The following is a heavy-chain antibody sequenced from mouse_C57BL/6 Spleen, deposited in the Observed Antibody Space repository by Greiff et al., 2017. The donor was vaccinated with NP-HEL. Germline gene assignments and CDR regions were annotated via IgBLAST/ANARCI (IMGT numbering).Heavy chain of an antibody. CDR1: GFSLTSYG. CDR2: IWGDGST. J-gene: IGHJ4*01. V-gene: IGHV2-3*01. Sequence: VKLQESGPGLVAPSQSLSITCTVSGFSLTSYGVSWVRQPPGKGLEWLGVIWGDGSTNYHSALISRLSISTDNSKSQVFLKLNSQQTDDTATDYCAKRGSTYYYAMDYWGQGTSVTVSS. CDR3: AKRGSTYYYAMDY. D-gene: IGHD1-1*02.